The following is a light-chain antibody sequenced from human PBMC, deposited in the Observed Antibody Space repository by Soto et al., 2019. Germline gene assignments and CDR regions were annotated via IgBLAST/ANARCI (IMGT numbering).Light chain of an antibody. Sequence: EIVLMQSPGTLSLSPGERATLSCRASQSVSSSYLAWYQQKPGQAPRLLIYAASSRATGIADRFSGSGSGTDFTLTISRLEPEDFAVYYCQQYNNWWTFGQGTKVDIK. CDR2: AAS. CDR3: QQYNNWWT. J-gene: IGKJ1*01. CDR1: QSVSSSY. V-gene: IGKV3-20*01.